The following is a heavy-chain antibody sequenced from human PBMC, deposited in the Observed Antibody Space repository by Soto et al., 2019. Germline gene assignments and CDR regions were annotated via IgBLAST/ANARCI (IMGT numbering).Heavy chain of an antibody. CDR2: IDHSRST. CDR3: ARVRAGHGKRYWFDP. D-gene: IGHD2-15*01. CDR1: GGSLRDYY. J-gene: IGHJ5*02. Sequence: SETLSLTCAVYGGSLRDYYWSWIRQSPGKGLEWIGDIDHSRSTKYNPSLKSRVTMSVDTSKNQFSLILTSVTAADTAVYYCARVRAGHGKRYWFDPWGQGTPVTVS. V-gene: IGHV4-34*01.